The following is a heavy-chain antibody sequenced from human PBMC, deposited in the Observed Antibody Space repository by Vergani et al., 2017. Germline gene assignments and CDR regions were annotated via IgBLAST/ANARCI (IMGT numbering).Heavy chain of an antibody. V-gene: IGHV1-8*03. CDR1: GYTFTSYD. J-gene: IGHJ5*02. Sequence: QVPLVQSGAEVKKPGASVKVSCKASGYTFTSYDINWVRQATGQGLEWMGWMNPNSGNTGYAQKFQGRVTITRNTSISTAYMELSSLRSEDTAVYYCARGRGMENYYGSGSYRFNWFDPWGQGTLVTVSS. CDR3: ARGRGMENYYGSGSYRFNWFDP. D-gene: IGHD3-10*01. CDR2: MNPNSGNT.